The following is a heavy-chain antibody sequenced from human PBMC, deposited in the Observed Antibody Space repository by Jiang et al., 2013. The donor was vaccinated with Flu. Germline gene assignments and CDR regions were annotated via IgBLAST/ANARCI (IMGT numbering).Heavy chain of an antibody. J-gene: IGHJ1*01. CDR2: ISSSSSYI. Sequence: TFSSYSMNWVRQAPGKGLEWVSSISSSSSYIYYADSVKGRFTISRDNAKNSLYLQMNSLRAEDTAVYYCARDGYGAHSEYFQHWGQGTLVTVSS. CDR3: ARDGYGAHSEYFQH. V-gene: IGHV3-21*01. CDR1: TFSSYS. D-gene: IGHD4-17*01.